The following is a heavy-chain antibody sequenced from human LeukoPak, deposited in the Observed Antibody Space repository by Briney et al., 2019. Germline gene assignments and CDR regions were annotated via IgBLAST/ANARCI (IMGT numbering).Heavy chain of an antibody. CDR3: ARGYYDTSGYYLAAY. D-gene: IGHD3-22*01. CDR1: GGSISSNY. Sequence: SETLSLTCTVSGGSISSNYWSWIRQPPGKGLEWIGYIYYSGSTKYNPSLKSRVTISVDTSKNQFSPKLTSVTAADTAVYYCARGYYDTSGYYLAAYWGQGTLVTVSS. CDR2: IYYSGST. J-gene: IGHJ4*02. V-gene: IGHV4-59*01.